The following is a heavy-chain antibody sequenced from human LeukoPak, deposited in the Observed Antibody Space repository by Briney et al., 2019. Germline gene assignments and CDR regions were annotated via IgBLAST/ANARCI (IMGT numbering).Heavy chain of an antibody. CDR2: ISSSSSTI. CDR3: AKDRRYGSGSYYNGLGWFDP. CDR1: GFTFSSYS. Sequence: SGGSLRLSCAASGFTFSSYSMNWVRQAPGKGLEWVSYISSSSSTIYYADSVKGRFTISRDNAKNSLYLQMNSLRAEDTAVYYCAKDRRYGSGSYYNGLGWFDPWGQGTLVTVSS. J-gene: IGHJ5*02. D-gene: IGHD3-10*01. V-gene: IGHV3-48*01.